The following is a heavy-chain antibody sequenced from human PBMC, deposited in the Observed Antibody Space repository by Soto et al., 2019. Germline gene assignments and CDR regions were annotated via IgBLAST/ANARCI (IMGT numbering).Heavy chain of an antibody. CDR3: AKSRAGYYDSTGYPFTFDY. Sequence: GGSLRLSCAVSGFIFSSSAMNWVRQAPGKGPEWVSVIGGSGGSAYYADSVKGRFTISRDNSKNTLYLQMNSLRAEDTAVYYCAKSRAGYYDSTGYPFTFDYWGQGTLVTVSS. D-gene: IGHD3-22*01. CDR1: GFIFSSSA. J-gene: IGHJ4*02. V-gene: IGHV3-23*01. CDR2: IGGSGGSA.